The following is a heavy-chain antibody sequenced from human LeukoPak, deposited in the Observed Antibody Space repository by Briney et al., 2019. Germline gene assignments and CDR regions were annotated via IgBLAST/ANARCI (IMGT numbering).Heavy chain of an antibody. D-gene: IGHD2-2*01. CDR1: GFTFNRYW. J-gene: IGHJ5*02. Sequence: PGGSLRLSCVVSGFTFNRYWMTWVRQAPGKGLEWVANIKQDGSEKNYVDFVKGRFTISRDNAKDSLYLQVNSLRAEDTAVYYCVREDDTKVPAQRGDWFDPWGQGTLVTVSS. V-gene: IGHV3-7*01. CDR3: VREDDTKVPAQRGDWFDP. CDR2: IKQDGSEK.